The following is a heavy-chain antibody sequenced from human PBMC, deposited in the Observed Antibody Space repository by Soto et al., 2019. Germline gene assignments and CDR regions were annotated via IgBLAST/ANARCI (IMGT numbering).Heavy chain of an antibody. CDR1: GFTFSSYG. J-gene: IGHJ6*03. CDR3: ARDSGRLTARDYYYMDV. V-gene: IGHV3-33*01. Sequence: GGSLRLSCAASGFTFSSYGMHWVRQAPGKGLEWVAVIWYDGSNKYYADSVKGRFTISRDNSKNTLYLQMNSLRAEDTAVYYCARDSGRLTARDYYYMDVWGKGTTVTVSS. CDR2: IWYDGSNK. D-gene: IGHD3-10*01.